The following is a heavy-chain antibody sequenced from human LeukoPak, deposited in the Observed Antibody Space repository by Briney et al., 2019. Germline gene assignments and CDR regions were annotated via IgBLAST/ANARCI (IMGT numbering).Heavy chain of an antibody. V-gene: IGHV4-30-2*01. Sequence: PSETLSLTCAVSGASISGGDYSWSWIRQPPGKGLEWIGYIYHSGSTYYNPSLKSRVTISVDTSKNQFSLKLSSVTAADTAVYYCAVYPYYYYYGMDVWGQGTTVTVSS. CDR3: AVYPYYYYYGMDV. D-gene: IGHD2-2*01. CDR2: IYHSGST. CDR1: GASISGGDYS. J-gene: IGHJ6*02.